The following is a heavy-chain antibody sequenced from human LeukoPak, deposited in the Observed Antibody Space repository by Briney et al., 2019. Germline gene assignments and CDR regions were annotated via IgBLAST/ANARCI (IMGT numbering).Heavy chain of an antibody. Sequence: GGSLRLSCAASGFTFSSYAMSWVRQAPGKGLEWVSSISSSGGSTYYADSVKGRFTISRDTSKNTLYLQMNSLRAEDTAVYYCAKDRSYSSGWYDAFDIWGQGTMVTVSS. CDR2: ISSSGGST. CDR1: GFTFSSYA. D-gene: IGHD6-19*01. CDR3: AKDRSYSSGWYDAFDI. V-gene: IGHV3-23*01. J-gene: IGHJ3*02.